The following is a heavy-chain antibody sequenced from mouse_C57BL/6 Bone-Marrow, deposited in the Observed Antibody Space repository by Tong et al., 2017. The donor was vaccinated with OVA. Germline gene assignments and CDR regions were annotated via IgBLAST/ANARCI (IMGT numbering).Heavy chain of an antibody. CDR2: IYPGNVNT. V-gene: IGHV1S56*01. D-gene: IGHD2-14*01. CDR3: YAMDY. CDR1: GYTFTSYY. J-gene: IGHJ4*01. Sequence: VQLQESGPELVKPGASVRISCKASGYTFTSYYIHWVKQRPGQGLEWIGWIYPGNVNTKYNEKFKGKATLTADKSSSTAYMKISSRTSEDSGVRQGYAMDYWGKGTSVTVSS.